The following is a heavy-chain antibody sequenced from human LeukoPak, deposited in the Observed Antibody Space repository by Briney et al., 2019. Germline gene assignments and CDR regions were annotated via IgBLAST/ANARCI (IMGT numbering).Heavy chain of an antibody. Sequence: GMSLRLYCAASGFTFSSYGMHWVRQAPGRGLECVAVISYDGSNKYYADSVKGRFTISRDNSKDTLYLQMNSLRAEDTAVYYCAKAPTSNQWLVYDYYYGMDVWGQGTTVTVSS. J-gene: IGHJ6*02. CDR1: GFTFSSYG. CDR3: AKAPTSNQWLVYDYYYGMDV. V-gene: IGHV3-30*18. D-gene: IGHD6-19*01. CDR2: ISYDGSNK.